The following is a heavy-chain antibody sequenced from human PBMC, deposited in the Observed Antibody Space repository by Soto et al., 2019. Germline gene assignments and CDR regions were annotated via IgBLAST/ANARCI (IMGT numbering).Heavy chain of an antibody. CDR3: AKDKVLRFLEWLPYFDY. Sequence: GGSVRLSCAASGFTFSSYAMSWVRQAPGKGLEWVSAISGSGGSTYYADSVKGRFTISRDNSKNTLYLQMNSLRAEDTAVYYCAKDKVLRFLEWLPYFDYWGQGTLVTVSS. CDR2: ISGSGGST. D-gene: IGHD3-3*01. V-gene: IGHV3-23*01. J-gene: IGHJ4*02. CDR1: GFTFSSYA.